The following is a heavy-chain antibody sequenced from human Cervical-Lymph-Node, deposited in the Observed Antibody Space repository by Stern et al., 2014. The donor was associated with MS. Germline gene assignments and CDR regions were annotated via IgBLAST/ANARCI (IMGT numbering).Heavy chain of an antibody. V-gene: IGHV3-21*01. CDR1: AFTFSSYS. CDR3: ARRSRVETRGTLPDLDY. J-gene: IGHJ4*02. D-gene: IGHD4-23*01. CDR2: LSSSSSYI. Sequence: EVQLVQSGGGLVKPGGSLRLSCAASAFTFSSYSMNWVRQAPGKGLEWVSSLSSSSSYIFYADSVKGRFTISRDNAKNTLYLQMNSLRAEDTAVYYCARRSRVETRGTLPDLDYWGQGTLVTVSS.